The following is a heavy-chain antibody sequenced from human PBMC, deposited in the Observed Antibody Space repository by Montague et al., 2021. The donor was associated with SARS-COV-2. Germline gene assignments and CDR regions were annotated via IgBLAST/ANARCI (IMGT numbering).Heavy chain of an antibody. CDR3: ARSPEPMIILIFTSLNWYFDL. Sequence: SETLSLTCTVSGGSISSGGYYWSWIRQHPGRGLEWIGYIYYSGSTYYXPSLKSRVTISVGTSKNQFSLKMSSVTAADTAVYYCARSPEPMIILIFTSLNWYFDLWGRGTLVTVSS. V-gene: IGHV4-31*03. D-gene: IGHD3-22*01. J-gene: IGHJ2*01. CDR1: GGSISSGGYY. CDR2: IYYSGST.